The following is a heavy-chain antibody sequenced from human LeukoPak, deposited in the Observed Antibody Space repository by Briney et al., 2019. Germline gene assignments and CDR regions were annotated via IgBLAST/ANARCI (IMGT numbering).Heavy chain of an antibody. CDR1: GGSISSSSYY. J-gene: IGHJ4*02. D-gene: IGHD2-8*02. V-gene: IGHV4-39*07. CDR2: IYYSGST. CDR3: ARDFSSYGWIFDY. Sequence: SATLSLTCTVSGGSISSSSYYWGWIRQPPGKGLEWIGSIYYSGSTYYNPSLKSRVTISVDTSKNQFSLKLSSATAADTAVYYCARDFSSYGWIFDYWGQGTLVTVSS.